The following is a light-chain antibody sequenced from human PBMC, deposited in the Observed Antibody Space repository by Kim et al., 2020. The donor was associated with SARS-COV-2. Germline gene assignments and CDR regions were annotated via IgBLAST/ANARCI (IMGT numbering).Light chain of an antibody. J-gene: IGLJ1*01. CDR1: SIGGYNR. CDR3: CSYAGSPYV. V-gene: IGLV2-23*01. CDR2: EGN. Sequence: QSALTQPASVSGSPGQSITISCTGTSIGGYNRVSWYQQHPGKAPKLMIYEGNKGPSGVSNRFSGSNSGNTASLTISGLQAEDEADYYCCSYAGSPYVCGTGTKVTVL.